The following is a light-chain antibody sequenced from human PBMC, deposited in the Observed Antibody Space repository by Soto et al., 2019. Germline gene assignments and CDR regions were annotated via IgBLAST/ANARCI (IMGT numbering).Light chain of an antibody. J-gene: IGLJ1*01. CDR2: DVS. CDR3: SSYTSSSTYV. V-gene: IGLV2-14*01. CDR1: SNDIGCYNY. Sequence: QSVLTQPASVSGSPGQSITISCTGTSNDIGCYNYVSWYQQHPGKDPKLMIYDVSNRPSGVSTRFSGSKSGNTASLTISGLQVEDEADYYCSSYTSSSTYVFVTGTKVT.